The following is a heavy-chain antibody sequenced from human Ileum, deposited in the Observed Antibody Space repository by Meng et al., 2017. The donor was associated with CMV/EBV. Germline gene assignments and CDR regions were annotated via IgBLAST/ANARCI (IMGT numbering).Heavy chain of an antibody. J-gene: IGHJ4*02. CDR2: IRYDGTVQ. V-gene: IGHV3-30*02. D-gene: IGHD6-19*01. CDR1: GFTFSIYG. Sequence: GPLVGCGGGGVQPGGSRRPSCAASGFTFSIYGMHWVRQAPGKGLEWVAFIRYDGTVQNYADSVKGRFTISRDNSWNMLSLEMNSLRPEDTAVYYCAKVGFGWYSIDYWGQGTLVTVSS. CDR3: AKVGFGWYSIDY.